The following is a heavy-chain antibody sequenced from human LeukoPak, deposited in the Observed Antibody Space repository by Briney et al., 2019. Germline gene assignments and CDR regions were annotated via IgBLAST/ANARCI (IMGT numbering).Heavy chain of an antibody. Sequence: PGGSLRLSCAASGFTFSSYSMNWVRQAPGKGLEYVSYISGGSGTIYYADSVKGRFTISRDNAKNSLYLQMNSLSAEDTAVYYCARAQKYSYDAFDIWGQGTMVTVSS. CDR2: ISGGSGTI. CDR1: GFTFSSYS. V-gene: IGHV3-48*04. CDR3: ARAQKYSYDAFDI. D-gene: IGHD4-11*01. J-gene: IGHJ3*02.